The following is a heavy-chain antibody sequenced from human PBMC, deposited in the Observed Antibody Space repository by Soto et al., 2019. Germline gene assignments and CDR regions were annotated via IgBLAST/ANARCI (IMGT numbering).Heavy chain of an antibody. J-gene: IGHJ4*02. V-gene: IGHV4-61*01. CDR2: VYYSGST. CDR3: ATLKRWFLNY. D-gene: IGHD2-15*01. Sequence: SETLSLTCSVSGGAVSSGSYYWSWIRQPPGKGLEWIGYVYYSGSTNYNPSLKSPVTISIDTSKNQFSLKMNSVTYEDKAVYYCATLKRWFLNYWAQGPMVPVS. CDR1: GGAVSSGSYY.